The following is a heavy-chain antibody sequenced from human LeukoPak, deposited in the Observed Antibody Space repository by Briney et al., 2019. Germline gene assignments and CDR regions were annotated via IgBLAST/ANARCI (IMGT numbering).Heavy chain of an antibody. Sequence: GGSLRLSCVVSGFAICSSWMTWVRQVPGKGLEWVANINQDGSEKHYVDSVRGRFTISRDNAKDSLYLQMNSLGAEDTAVYYCAREPGLGYAFDIWGQGTKVTVSS. CDR1: GFAICSSW. D-gene: IGHD1-1*01. V-gene: IGHV3-7*01. J-gene: IGHJ3*02. CDR2: INQDGSEK. CDR3: AREPGLGYAFDI.